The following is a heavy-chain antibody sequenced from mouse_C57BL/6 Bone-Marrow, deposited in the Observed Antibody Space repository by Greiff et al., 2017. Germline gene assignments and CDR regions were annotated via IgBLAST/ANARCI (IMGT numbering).Heavy chain of an antibody. CDR1: GYTFTDYE. V-gene: IGHV1-15*01. Sequence: VKLQESGAELVRPGASVTLSCKASGYTFTDYEMHWVKQTPVHGLEWIGAIDPETGGTAYNQKFKGKAILTADKSSSTAYMELRSLTSEDSAVSYCTEYDYDLYAMDYWGQGTSVTVSS. D-gene: IGHD2-4*01. CDR2: IDPETGGT. CDR3: TEYDYDLYAMDY. J-gene: IGHJ4*01.